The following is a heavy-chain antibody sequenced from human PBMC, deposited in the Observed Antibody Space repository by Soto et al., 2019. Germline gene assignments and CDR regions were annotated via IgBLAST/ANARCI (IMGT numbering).Heavy chain of an antibody. CDR1: GGSFSGYY. Sequence: SETLSLTCAVYGGSFSGYYWSWIRQPPGKGLEWIGEINPSGSTNYNPSLKSRVTTSVHTSKNQFSLKLTSVAAADTAVFYCARAYRREIQDYWGQGNLVTVSS. CDR2: INPSGST. CDR3: ARAYRREIQDY. J-gene: IGHJ4*02. V-gene: IGHV4-34*01.